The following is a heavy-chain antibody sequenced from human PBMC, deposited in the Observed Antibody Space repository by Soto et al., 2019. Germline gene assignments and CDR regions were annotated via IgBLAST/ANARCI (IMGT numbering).Heavy chain of an antibody. CDR3: TVDIWGNH. V-gene: IGHV3-15*07. CDR2: INSKPDGETT. Sequence: EVQLVESGGGLVKPGGSLRLSCAASGFTFSRDWMNWVRQAPGKGLEWVGGINSKPDGETTDYAATVKGTFTISRDYSQNTLYLQMNRAIAEDPAVYYCTVDIWGNHWGQGTLVVVSS. J-gene: IGHJ4*02. D-gene: IGHD3-16*01. CDR1: GFTFSRDW.